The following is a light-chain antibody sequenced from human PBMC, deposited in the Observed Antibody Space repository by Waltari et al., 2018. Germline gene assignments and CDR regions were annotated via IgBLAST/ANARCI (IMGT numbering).Light chain of an antibody. V-gene: IGKV1-39*01. J-gene: IGKJ2*01. Sequence: DIQMTQSPSSLSASVGDRVTIPCRASQSVSIYVNWYQQKVGEAPKLLIHAASSLHSGVPSRFSGSGSGTEFTLAINNLQPDDFATYYCQQSYGSAEGAFGPGTKLEI. CDR1: QSVSIY. CDR2: AAS. CDR3: QQSYGSAEGA.